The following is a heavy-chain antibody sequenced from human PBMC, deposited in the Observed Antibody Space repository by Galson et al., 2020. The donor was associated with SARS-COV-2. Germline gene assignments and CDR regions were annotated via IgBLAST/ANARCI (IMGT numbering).Heavy chain of an antibody. CDR1: GFTFSSYA. J-gene: IGHJ5*02. D-gene: IGHD2-2*01. V-gene: IGHV3-30-3*01. CDR3: ARGDVVVPAANWFVP. CDR2: ISYDGSNK. Sequence: GESLKISCAASGFTFSSYAMHWVRQAPGKGLEWVAVISYDGSNKYYADSVKGRFTISRDNSKNTLYLQMNSLRAEDTAVYYCARGDVVVPAANWFVPWGQGTLVTVSS.